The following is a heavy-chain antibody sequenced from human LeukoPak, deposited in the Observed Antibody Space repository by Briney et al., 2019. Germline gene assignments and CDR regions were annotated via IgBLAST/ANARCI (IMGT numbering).Heavy chain of an antibody. J-gene: IGHJ4*02. D-gene: IGHD2-2*01. V-gene: IGHV4-34*01. CDR2: INHSGST. CDR3: ARGLNCSSTSCYVQYYYFDY. Sequence: SETLSLTCAVYGGSSSGLYWSWIRQPPGKGLEWIGEINHSGSTNYNPSLKSRVTISVDTFKNQFSLKLSAVTAADTAVYYCARGLNCSSTSCYVQYYYFDYGGQGTLVTVSS. CDR1: GGSSSGLY.